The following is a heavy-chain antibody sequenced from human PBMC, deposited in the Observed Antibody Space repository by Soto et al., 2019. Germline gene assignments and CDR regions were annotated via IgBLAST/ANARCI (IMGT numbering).Heavy chain of an antibody. CDR2: ISYDGSNK. Sequence: GGSLRLSCVASGFTFGHYALTWARQAPVKGLERVAVISYDGSNKYYADSAKGRFTISRDNSKNTLYLQMNSLRTDDTAVYYCARDGIGTGVVVPAAIVWFDPWGQGTLVNVSS. CDR1: GFTFGHYA. CDR3: ARDGIGTGVVVPAAIVWFDP. J-gene: IGHJ5*02. D-gene: IGHD2-2*02. V-gene: IGHV3-30-3*01.